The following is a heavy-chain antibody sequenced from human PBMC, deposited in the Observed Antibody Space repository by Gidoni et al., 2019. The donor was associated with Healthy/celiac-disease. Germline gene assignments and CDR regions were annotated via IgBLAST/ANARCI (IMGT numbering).Heavy chain of an antibody. CDR2: ISYDGSNK. J-gene: IGHJ6*02. CDR1: GFTFSSYA. D-gene: IGHD2-2*01. V-gene: IGHV3-30-3*01. Sequence: QVQLVESGGGVVQPGRSLRLSCAASGFTFSSYAMHWVRQAPGKGLGWVAVISYDGSNKYYADSVKGRFTISRDNSKNTLYLQMNSLRAEDTAVYYCARASIVVVPAAPGMDVWGQGTTVTVSS. CDR3: ARASIVVVPAAPGMDV.